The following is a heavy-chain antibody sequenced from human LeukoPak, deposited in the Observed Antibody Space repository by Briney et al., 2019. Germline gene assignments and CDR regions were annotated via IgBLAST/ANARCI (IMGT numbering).Heavy chain of an antibody. CDR3: SSTSLAWAGFDY. CDR1: GFTFSSYA. D-gene: IGHD2-2*01. V-gene: IGHV3-23*01. J-gene: IGHJ4*02. Sequence: GGSLRLSCAASGFTFSSYAMSWVRQAAGKGLEWVSAISGSGGSTYYADSVKGRFSISRDNSKNTLYLQMNSLRAEDTAVYYCSSTSLAWAGFDYWGQGTLVTVSS. CDR2: ISGSGGST.